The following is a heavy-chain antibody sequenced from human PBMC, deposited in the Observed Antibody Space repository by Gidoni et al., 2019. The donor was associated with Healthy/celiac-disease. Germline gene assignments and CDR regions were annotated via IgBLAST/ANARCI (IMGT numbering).Heavy chain of an antibody. Sequence: EVQLVESGGGLIQPGGSLRLSCAASGFTVSSNYISWVRQAPGKGLEWVSVIYSGGSTYYADSVKVRFTISRDNSKNTLYLQMNSLRAEDTAVYYCARDKGLVGSGNLFDYWGQGTLVTVSS. D-gene: IGHD3-3*01. CDR3: ARDKGLVGSGNLFDY. CDR1: GFTVSSNY. J-gene: IGHJ4*02. CDR2: IYSGGST. V-gene: IGHV3-53*01.